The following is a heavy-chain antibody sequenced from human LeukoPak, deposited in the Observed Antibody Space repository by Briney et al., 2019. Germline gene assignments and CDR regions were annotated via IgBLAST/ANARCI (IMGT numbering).Heavy chain of an antibody. CDR2: IYYSGST. V-gene: IGHV4-30-4*08. J-gene: IGHJ4*02. Sequence: SQTLSLTCTVSGGSISSGDYYWSWIRQPPGKGLEWIGYIYYSGSTYYNPSLKSRVTISVDTSKNQFSLKLSSVTAAYTAVYYCARVSPYYDFWSGYGDYWGQGTLGTVSS. CDR1: GGSISSGDYY. D-gene: IGHD3-3*01. CDR3: ARVSPYYDFWSGYGDY.